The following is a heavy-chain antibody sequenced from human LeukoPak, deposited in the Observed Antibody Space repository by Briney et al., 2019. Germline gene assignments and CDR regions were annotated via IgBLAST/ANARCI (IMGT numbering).Heavy chain of an antibody. J-gene: IGHJ4*02. CDR3: ARGIDY. V-gene: IGHV3-48*01. CDR2: ISSSSDVI. CDR1: GFTFSSYS. Sequence: PGGSLGLSCAASGFTFSSYSMNWVRQAPGKGLEWLSYISSSSDVIYYADSVKGRFTFSRDNARNSLYLQLNSLRVEDTAMYYCARGIDYWGQGTLVTVSS.